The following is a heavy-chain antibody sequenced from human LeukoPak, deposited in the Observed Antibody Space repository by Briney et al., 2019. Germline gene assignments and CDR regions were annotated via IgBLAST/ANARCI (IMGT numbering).Heavy chain of an antibody. V-gene: IGHV4-39*01. CDR2: IYYSGRT. J-gene: IGHJ4*02. CDR3: ARSGYYYDFDY. D-gene: IGHD3-22*01. CDR1: GGSISNNNDY. Sequence: PSETLSLTCTVSGGSISNNNDYWGWIRQPPGKGLEWIGSIYYSGRTYYNSSLKSRVTISVDTSKNQFSLKVTSVTAADTAVYFCARSGYYYDFDYWGQGTLVTVSS.